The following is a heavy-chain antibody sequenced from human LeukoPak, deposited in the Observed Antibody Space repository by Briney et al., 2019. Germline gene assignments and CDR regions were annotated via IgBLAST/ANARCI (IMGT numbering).Heavy chain of an antibody. CDR1: GFTFSDHY. D-gene: IGHD1-26*01. CDR3: TRVVLVGTTYSYFDY. CDR2: TRKKTNSYTT. V-gene: IGHV3-72*01. J-gene: IGHJ4*02. Sequence: GGSLRLSCAASGFTFSDHYMDWVRQAPGKGLEWVGRTRKKTNSYTTEYAASVKGRFTISRDDSKNSLYLQMNSLKAEDTAVYYCTRVVLVGTTYSYFDYWGQGTLVTVSS.